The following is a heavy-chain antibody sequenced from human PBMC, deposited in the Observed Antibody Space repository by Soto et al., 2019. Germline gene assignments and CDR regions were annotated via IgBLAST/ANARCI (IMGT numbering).Heavy chain of an antibody. CDR2: MFASGSS. CDR1: GDSISSPNW. CDR3: AREGFDHRPDY. V-gene: IGHV4-4*02. J-gene: IGHJ4*02. Sequence: QVQLQESGPGLVKPSETLSLTCAVSGDSISSPNWWSWYRQHPGKGLELIGEMFASGSSNYNPSLNGRVTISLDTSKNHFSLKLTSLAAADTAIYYCAREGFDHRPDYWGQGIPVTVSS.